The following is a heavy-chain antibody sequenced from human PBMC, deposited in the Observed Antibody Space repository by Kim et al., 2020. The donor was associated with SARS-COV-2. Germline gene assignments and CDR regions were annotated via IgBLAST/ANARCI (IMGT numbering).Heavy chain of an antibody. J-gene: IGHJ4*02. CDR2: IYHSGST. V-gene: IGHV4-4*02. Sequence: SETLSLTCAVSGGSISSSNWWSWVRQPPGKGLEWIGEIYHSGSTNYNPSLKSRVTISVDKSKNQFSLKLSSVTAADTAVYYCARAPATVPAQPELDYWGQGTLVTVSS. CDR3: ARAPATVPAQPELDY. CDR1: GGSISSSNW. D-gene: IGHD2-2*01.